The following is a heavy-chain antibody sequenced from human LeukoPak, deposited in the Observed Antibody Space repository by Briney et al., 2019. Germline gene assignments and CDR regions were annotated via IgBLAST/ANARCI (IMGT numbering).Heavy chain of an antibody. J-gene: IGHJ4*02. CDR1: GYTLTELS. D-gene: IGHD3-3*01. V-gene: IGHV1-24*01. Sequence: ASVKVSCKASGYTLTELSMHWVRQAPGKGLEWMGGFDPEDGETINAQKFQGRVTMTEDTSTDTAYMELSSLRSEDTAVYYCATLRYYDFWSGYVYWGQGTLVTVSS. CDR2: FDPEDGET. CDR3: ATLRYYDFWSGYVY.